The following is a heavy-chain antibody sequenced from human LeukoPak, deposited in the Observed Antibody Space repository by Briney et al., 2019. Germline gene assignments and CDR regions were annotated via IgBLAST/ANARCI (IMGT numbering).Heavy chain of an antibody. Sequence: GGSLTLSCTASGVNVSSSCACWVCIGQAPGLERVSVIYSGGNTYYADSVKGRFTIFRDKSKNTLYLQMNSLRAEDTAVYYCANSYYPRRNFDYWGQGTLVTVSS. J-gene: IGHJ4*02. CDR1: GVNVSSSC. CDR3: ANSYYPRRNFDY. V-gene: IGHV3-53*01. D-gene: IGHD3-22*01. CDR2: IYSGGNT.